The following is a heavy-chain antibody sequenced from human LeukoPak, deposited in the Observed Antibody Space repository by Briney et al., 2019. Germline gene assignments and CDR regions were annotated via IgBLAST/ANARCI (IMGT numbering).Heavy chain of an antibody. CDR1: GFTFSKYG. CDR3: AKADTGYYMYYFVH. V-gene: IGHV3-23*01. Sequence: GGSLRLSCAASGFTFSKYGMSWVRQAPGKGLEWVSVISGSGGTTYYADSVKGRFTISRDNSRNTLYLQMNNLRSEDTAVYFCAKADTGYYMYYFVHWGQGTLVTVSS. J-gene: IGHJ4*02. D-gene: IGHD3-22*01. CDR2: ISGSGGTT.